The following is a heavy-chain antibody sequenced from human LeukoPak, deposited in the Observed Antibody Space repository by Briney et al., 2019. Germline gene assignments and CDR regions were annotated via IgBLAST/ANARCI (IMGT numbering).Heavy chain of an antibody. CDR3: AKDAAAAHPYYYYYMDV. D-gene: IGHD6-13*01. Sequence: PGGSLRLSCAASGFTFSSYSMNWVRQAPGKGLEWVSGISWNSGSIGYADSVKGRFTISRDNAKNSLYLQMNSLRAEDTALYYCAKDAAAAHPYYYYYMDVWGKGTPVTVSS. CDR2: ISWNSGSI. CDR1: GFTFSSYS. V-gene: IGHV3-9*01. J-gene: IGHJ6*03.